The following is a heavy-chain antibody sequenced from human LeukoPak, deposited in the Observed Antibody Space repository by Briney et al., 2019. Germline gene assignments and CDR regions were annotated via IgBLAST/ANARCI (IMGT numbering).Heavy chain of an antibody. D-gene: IGHD3-10*01. CDR2: INHSGST. J-gene: IGHJ5*02. CDR3: ARGGSYYYGSGSYNNWFDP. V-gene: IGHV4-34*01. Sequence: PSETLSLTCAVYGGSFSGYYWSWIRQPPGKGLEWIGEINHSGSTNYNPSLKSRVTISVDTSKNQFSLKLSSVTAADTAVYYCARGGSYYYGSGSYNNWFDPWGQGTLGTVSS. CDR1: GGSFSGYY.